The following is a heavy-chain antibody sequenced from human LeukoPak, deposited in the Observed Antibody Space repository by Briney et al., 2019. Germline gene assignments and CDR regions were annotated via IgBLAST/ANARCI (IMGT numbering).Heavy chain of an antibody. CDR2: VSYTGRT. CDR1: GGSLSGHY. V-gene: IGHV4-59*11. J-gene: IGHJ3*01. Sequence: LETLSLTCTVSGGSLSGHYWSWIRQPPGKRLEWIGYVSYTGRTKYNPSLQSRVTISIDTSKSQFSLNLTSVTSADTAVYSCARLLDNDISGDPDTFDVWGQGTTVIVSS. D-gene: IGHD3-22*01. CDR3: ARLLDNDISGDPDTFDV.